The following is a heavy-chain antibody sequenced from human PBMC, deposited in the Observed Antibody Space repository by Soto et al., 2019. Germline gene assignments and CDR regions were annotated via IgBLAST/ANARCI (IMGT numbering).Heavy chain of an antibody. J-gene: IGHJ6*02. V-gene: IGHV5-51*01. CDR1: GYSFTTYR. CDR3: ATANGPGSYPGTPPKSSNAMDV. Sequence: PGEALKISCEGSGYSFTTYRIGWIRQMPGKGLEWMGIIYPGDSDTRYSPSFQGQVTISADKSISTAYLQWSSLKASDTAMYYCATANGPGSYPGTPPKSSNAMDVWAQGTTLPVSS. CDR2: IYPGDSDT. D-gene: IGHD3-10*01.